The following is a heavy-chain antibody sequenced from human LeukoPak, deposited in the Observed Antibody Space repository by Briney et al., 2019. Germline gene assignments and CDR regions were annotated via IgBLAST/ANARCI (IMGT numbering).Heavy chain of an antibody. V-gene: IGHV3-48*03. CDR1: AFTFSSYA. CDR3: ARDSSGWYSNWFDP. Sequence: GGSLRLSCSASAFTFSSYAMHWVRQAPGKGLEWVSYISSSGSTIYYADSVKGRFTISRDNAKNSLYLQMNSLRAEDTAVYYCARDSSGWYSNWFDPWGQGTLVTVSS. CDR2: ISSSGSTI. J-gene: IGHJ5*02. D-gene: IGHD6-19*01.